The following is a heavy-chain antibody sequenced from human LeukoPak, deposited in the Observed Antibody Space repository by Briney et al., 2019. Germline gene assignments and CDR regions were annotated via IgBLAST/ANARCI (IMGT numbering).Heavy chain of an antibody. D-gene: IGHD6-19*01. CDR1: GYSFTTYW. Sequence: GESLKISCKGSGYSFTTYWIGWVRQMPGKGLEWMGIIYPGDSDTKYSPSFQGQVTISADKAISTAYLQWSNLKTSDTAMYYCARRQIAVAGTQGMYYFDYWGQGTLVTVSS. CDR3: ARRQIAVAGTQGMYYFDY. J-gene: IGHJ4*02. V-gene: IGHV5-51*01. CDR2: IYPGDSDT.